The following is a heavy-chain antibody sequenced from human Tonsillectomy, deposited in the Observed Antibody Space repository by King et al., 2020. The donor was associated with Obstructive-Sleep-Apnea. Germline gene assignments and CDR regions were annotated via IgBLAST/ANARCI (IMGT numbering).Heavy chain of an antibody. CDR1: GVSISRSNFY. Sequence: LPLQESGPGLVKPSETLSLTCTVSGVSISRSNFYWGWIRQPPGKGLQWIGSVFYSGSTYHNPSLKSRVTVSIDTSKNQFSLKLTSVTAADTAVYFCARNLHLTGLFDYWGQGTPVTVSS. D-gene: IGHD2-8*02. CDR2: VFYSGST. J-gene: IGHJ4*02. CDR3: ARNLHLTGLFDY. V-gene: IGHV4-39*07.